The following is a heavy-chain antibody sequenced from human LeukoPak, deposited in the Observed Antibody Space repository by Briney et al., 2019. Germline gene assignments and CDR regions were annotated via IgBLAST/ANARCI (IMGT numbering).Heavy chain of an antibody. D-gene: IGHD1-26*01. V-gene: IGHV3-9*01. CDR1: GFTFDDYA. CDR2: ISWNSGSI. J-gene: IGHJ6*03. CDR3: AKGRAWSGYMDV. Sequence: GGSLRLSCAASGFTFDDYAMHWVRQAPGKGLEWVSGISWNSGSIGYADSVKGRFTISRDNAKNSLYLQINSLRAEDTALYYCAKGRAWSGYMDVWGKGTTVTVSS.